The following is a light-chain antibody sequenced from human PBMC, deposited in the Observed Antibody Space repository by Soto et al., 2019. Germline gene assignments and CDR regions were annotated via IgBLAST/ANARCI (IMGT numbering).Light chain of an antibody. V-gene: IGLV2-23*01. CDR1: GSDVGSYKL. J-gene: IGLJ3*02. CDR2: EGI. Sequence: QSALTQPASVSGSLGQSITISCTGTGSDVGSYKLVSWYQQHPAKAPLLIIFEGINRPSGVSNRFSGSKSDNTASLTISGLQAEDEADYYCCSYVGTWVFGGGTKLTVL. CDR3: CSYVGTWV.